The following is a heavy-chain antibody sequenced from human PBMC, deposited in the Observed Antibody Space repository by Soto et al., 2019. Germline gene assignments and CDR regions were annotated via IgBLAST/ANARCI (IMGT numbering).Heavy chain of an antibody. CDR3: AKVDDSSFHYYDPFDY. V-gene: IGHV3-23*01. CDR2: ITGSGGST. CDR1: GFTFSSYA. D-gene: IGHD3-22*01. J-gene: IGHJ4*02. Sequence: EVQLLESGGGLVQPGGSLRLSCAASGFTFSSYAMSWVRQAPGKGLEWVSVITGSGGSTYYADSVKGRFTISRDNSKKKLYMQMNSLRAEDTAVYYCAKVDDSSFHYYDPFDYWGQGTLVTVSS.